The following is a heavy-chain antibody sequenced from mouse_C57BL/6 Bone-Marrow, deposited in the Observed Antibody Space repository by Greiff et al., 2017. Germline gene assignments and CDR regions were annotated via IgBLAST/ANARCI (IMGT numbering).Heavy chain of an antibody. Sequence: VKLMESGAELVKPGASVKLSCKASGYTFTSYWMHWVKQRPGRGLEWIGRLDPNSGGTKDNEKFKSKATLTVDKPSSTAYMQLSSLTSEDSAVYYCARVGVTTVNYFDYWGQGTTLTVSS. J-gene: IGHJ2*01. CDR3: ARVGVTTVNYFDY. V-gene: IGHV1-72*01. CDR1: GYTFTSYW. D-gene: IGHD1-1*01. CDR2: LDPNSGGT.